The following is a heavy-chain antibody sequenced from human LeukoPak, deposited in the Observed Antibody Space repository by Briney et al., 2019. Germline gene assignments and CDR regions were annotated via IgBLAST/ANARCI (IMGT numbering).Heavy chain of an antibody. CDR2: IIPIFGTA. J-gene: IGHJ3*02. CDR3: ARPYYYDSSAPLDDAFDI. CDR1: GGTFSSYA. D-gene: IGHD3-22*01. Sequence: SVTVSCKASGGTFSSYAISWVRQAPGQGLEWMGGIIPIFGTANYAQKFQGRVTITADESTSTAYMELSSLRSEDTAVYYCARPYYYDSSAPLDDAFDIWGQGTMVTVSS. V-gene: IGHV1-69*13.